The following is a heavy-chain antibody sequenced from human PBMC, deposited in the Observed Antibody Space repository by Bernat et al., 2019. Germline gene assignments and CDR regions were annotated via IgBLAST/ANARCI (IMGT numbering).Heavy chain of an antibody. CDR1: GFTFSSYW. CDR3: ARESDYCYYGMDV. J-gene: IGHJ6*02. Sequence: EVQLVESGGGLVQPGGSLRLSCAASGFTFSSYWMHWVRQAPGKGLVWVSSISSSSYIYYADSVKGRFTISRDNAKNSLYLQMNSLRAEDTAVYYCARESDYCYYGMDVWGQWTTVTVSS. V-gene: IGHV3-69-1*01. CDR2: ISSSSYI.